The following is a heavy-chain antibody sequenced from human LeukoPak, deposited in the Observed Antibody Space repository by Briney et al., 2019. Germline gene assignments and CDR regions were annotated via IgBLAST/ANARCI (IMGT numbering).Heavy chain of an antibody. CDR1: GGSISSGDYY. D-gene: IGHD4-17*01. CDR3: AREGGYGDYGY. CDR2: IYYSGST. V-gene: IGHV4-30-4*01. Sequence: TSETLSLTCTVSGGSISSGDYYWSWIRQPPGKGLEWIGYIYYSGSTYYNPSLKSRVTISVDTSKNQFSLKLSSVTAADTAVYYCAREGGYGDYGYWGQGTLVTVSS. J-gene: IGHJ4*02.